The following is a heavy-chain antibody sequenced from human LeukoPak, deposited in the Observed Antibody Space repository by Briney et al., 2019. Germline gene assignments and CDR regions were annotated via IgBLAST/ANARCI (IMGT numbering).Heavy chain of an antibody. J-gene: IGHJ4*02. CDR2: ISANNGNT. CDR3: ARDRYGDGFAHFDY. Sequence: ASVKVSCKASGYTFTNYGISWVRQAPGQGLEWMGWISANNGNTNYAQKFQGRVTMTTDASTSTVYMELRSLRSDDTAVYYCARDRYGDGFAHFDYWGQGALVTVSS. V-gene: IGHV1-18*01. CDR1: GYTFTNYG. D-gene: IGHD5-24*01.